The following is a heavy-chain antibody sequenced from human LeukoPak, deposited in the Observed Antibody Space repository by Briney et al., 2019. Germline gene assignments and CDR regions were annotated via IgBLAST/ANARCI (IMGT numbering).Heavy chain of an antibody. V-gene: IGHV4-61*01. CDR3: ARERDYYDSSGYAYYFDY. Sequence: SETLSLTCTVSGGSVSSGSYYWRWLRQPPGKGLEWIGYIYYSGSTNYNPSLKSRVTISVDTSKNQFSLRLSSVTAADTAVYYCARERDYYDSSGYAYYFDYWGQGTLVSVSS. CDR1: GGSVSSGSYY. CDR2: IYYSGST. J-gene: IGHJ4*02. D-gene: IGHD3-22*01.